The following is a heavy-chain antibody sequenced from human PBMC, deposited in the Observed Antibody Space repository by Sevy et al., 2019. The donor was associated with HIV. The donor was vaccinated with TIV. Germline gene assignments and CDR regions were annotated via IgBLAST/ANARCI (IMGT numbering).Heavy chain of an antibody. CDR3: AKEKRKGSSSWYFGWFDP. CDR2: ISYDGSNK. D-gene: IGHD6-13*01. V-gene: IGHV3-30*18. Sequence: GGSLRLSCAASGFTFSSYGMHWVRQAPGKGLEWVAVISYDGSNKYYADSVKGRLTISRDNSKKTLYLQMNSLGAEDTAGYYCAKEKRKGSSSWYFGWFDPWGQGTLVTVSS. J-gene: IGHJ5*02. CDR1: GFTFSSYG.